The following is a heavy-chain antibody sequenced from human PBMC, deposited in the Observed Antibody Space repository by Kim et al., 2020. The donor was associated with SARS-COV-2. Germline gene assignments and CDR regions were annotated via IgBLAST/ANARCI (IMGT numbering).Heavy chain of an antibody. V-gene: IGHV3-23*01. CDR2: SGGGT. J-gene: IGHJ5*02. D-gene: IGHD3-22*01. CDR3: AKGGYLDP. Sequence: SGGGTYYADSVMGRVTISRDNSKDTLYLQMNSLRVDDTAVYYCAKGGYLDPWGQGTLVTVSS.